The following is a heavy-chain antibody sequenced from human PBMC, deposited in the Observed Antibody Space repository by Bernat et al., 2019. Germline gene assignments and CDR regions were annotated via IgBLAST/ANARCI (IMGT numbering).Heavy chain of an antibody. CDR3: AKASVPAGYYYYYYGMDV. D-gene: IGHD2-2*01. V-gene: IGHV3-30*18. CDR2: ISYDGSNK. CDR1: GFTFSSYG. Sequence: QVQLVESGGGVVQPGRSLRLSCAASGFTFSSYGRHWVRQAPGKGLEWVAVISYDGSNKYYAASVTGRFTISSDNSQTTLYLQMNSLSAEDTAVYYCAKASVPAGYYYYYYGMDVWGQGTTVTVSS. J-gene: IGHJ6*02.